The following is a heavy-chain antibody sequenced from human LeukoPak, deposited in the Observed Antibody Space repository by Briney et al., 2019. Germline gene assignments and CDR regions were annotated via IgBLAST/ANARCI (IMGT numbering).Heavy chain of an antibody. CDR3: ARQENRYHLLIGYYPGSVDY. V-gene: IGHV4-34*01. CDR2: INHSGST. D-gene: IGHD3-9*01. Sequence: SETLSLTCAVYGGSFSGYYWSWIRQPPGKGVEWIGEINHSGSTNYNPSLKSRVSMSVDTSKNQFSLRLSSVTAADTAVYYCARQENRYHLLIGYYPGSVDYWGQGTLVTVSS. J-gene: IGHJ4*02. CDR1: GGSFSGYY.